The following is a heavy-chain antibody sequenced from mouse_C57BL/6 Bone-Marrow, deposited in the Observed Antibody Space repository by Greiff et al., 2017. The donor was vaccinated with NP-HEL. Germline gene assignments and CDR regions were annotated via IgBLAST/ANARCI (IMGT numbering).Heavy chain of an antibody. CDR3: ARLSYYAMDY. CDR2: ISNLAYSI. Sequence: EVMLVESGGGLVQPGGSLKLSCAASGFTFSDYGMAWVRQAPRTGPEWVAFISNLAYSIYYADTVTGRFTISRENAKNTLYLEMSSLRSEDTAMYYCARLSYYAMDYWGQGTSVTVSS. V-gene: IGHV5-15*01. CDR1: GFTFSDYG. J-gene: IGHJ4*01.